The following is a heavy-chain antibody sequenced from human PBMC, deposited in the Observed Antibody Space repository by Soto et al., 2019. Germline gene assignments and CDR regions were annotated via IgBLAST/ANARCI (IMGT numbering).Heavy chain of an antibody. Sequence: QVQLMQSGPEVKKPGASVKVSCKASGYPFTVFGISWVRQAPGQGLEWMGWMSPYNGHTNYAQKLQGRVTMTPDTSTRTADMELRSLRSDDTAVYYCARDPGGARGFDFWGQGTLVTVSS. D-gene: IGHD3-10*01. V-gene: IGHV1-18*01. CDR3: ARDPGGARGFDF. CDR1: GYPFTVFG. J-gene: IGHJ5*01. CDR2: MSPYNGHT.